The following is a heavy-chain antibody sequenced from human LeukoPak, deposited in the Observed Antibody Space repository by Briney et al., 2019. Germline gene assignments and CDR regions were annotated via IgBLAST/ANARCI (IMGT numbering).Heavy chain of an antibody. Sequence: GRSLRLSCAASGFTFSSYGMHWARQAPGKGLEWVAVISYDGSNKYYADSVKGRFTISRDNSKNTLYLQMNSLRAEDTAVYYCAKDGMATISYYFDYWGQGTLVTVSS. D-gene: IGHD5-24*01. V-gene: IGHV3-30*18. J-gene: IGHJ4*02. CDR2: ISYDGSNK. CDR3: AKDGMATISYYFDY. CDR1: GFTFSSYG.